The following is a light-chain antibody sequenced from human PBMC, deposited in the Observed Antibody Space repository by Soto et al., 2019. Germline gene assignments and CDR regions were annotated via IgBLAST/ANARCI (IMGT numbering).Light chain of an antibody. V-gene: IGKV3-15*01. CDR1: QSVSSN. CDR3: QHYNNWPQLT. CDR2: GAS. J-gene: IGKJ4*01. Sequence: EIVMTQSPATLSVSPGERATLSCRASQSVSSNLAWYQQKPGQAPRLLIYGASTRATGIPARFSGSGSGTEFTLTITSLQSEDFVVYYCQHYNNWPQLTFGGGTKVEIK.